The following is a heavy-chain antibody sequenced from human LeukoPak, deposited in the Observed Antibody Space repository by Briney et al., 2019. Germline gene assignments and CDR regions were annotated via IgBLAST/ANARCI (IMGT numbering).Heavy chain of an antibody. CDR3: ARIYDSSDYYFRHFDY. CDR1: GYTFTSYG. Sequence: ASVKVSCRASGYTFTSYGISWVRQAPGQGLEWMGWISAYNGNTNYAQNLRGRVTMTTDTSTSTAYMELRSLRSDDTAVYYCARIYDSSDYYFRHFDYWGQGTLVTVSS. CDR2: ISAYNGNT. J-gene: IGHJ4*02. V-gene: IGHV1-18*01. D-gene: IGHD3-22*01.